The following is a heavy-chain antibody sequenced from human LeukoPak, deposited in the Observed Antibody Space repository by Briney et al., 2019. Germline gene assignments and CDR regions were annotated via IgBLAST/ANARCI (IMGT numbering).Heavy chain of an antibody. CDR2: ISYDGSNK. CDR3: ARDSITIFGVAPPHYYGMDV. CDR1: GFTFSSYA. J-gene: IGHJ6*02. Sequence: LAGGSLRLSCAASGFTFSSYAMHWVRQAPGKGLEWVAVISYDGSNKYYADSVKGRFTISRDNSKNTLYLQMNSLRAEDTAVYYCARDSITIFGVAPPHYYGMDVWGQGTTVTVSS. D-gene: IGHD3-3*01. V-gene: IGHV3-30-3*01.